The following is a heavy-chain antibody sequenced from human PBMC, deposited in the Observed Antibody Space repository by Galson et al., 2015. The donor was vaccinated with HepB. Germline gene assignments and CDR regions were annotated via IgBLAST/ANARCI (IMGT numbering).Heavy chain of an antibody. CDR1: GYSFTSYW. V-gene: IGHV5-51*01. Sequence: QSGAEVKKPGESLKISCKGSGYSFTSYWIGWVRQMPGKGLEWMGIIYPGDSDTRYSPSFQGQVTISADKSISTAYLQWSSLKASDTAMYYCARQGGYSGYDYSPPPPGAFDIWGQGTMVTVSS. CDR3: ARQGGYSGYDYSPPPPGAFDI. CDR2: IYPGDSDT. D-gene: IGHD5-12*01. J-gene: IGHJ3*02.